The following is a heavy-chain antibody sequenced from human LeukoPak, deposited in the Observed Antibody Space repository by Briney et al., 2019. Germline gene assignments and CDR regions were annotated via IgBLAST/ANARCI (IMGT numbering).Heavy chain of an antibody. CDR1: GGTFSSYA. J-gene: IGHJ4*02. CDR3: ARVVRPRTLHGGMYHFDY. D-gene: IGHD1-1*01. V-gene: IGHV1-69*01. CDR2: IIPIFGTA. Sequence: SVKVSCKASGGTFSSYAISWVRQAPGQGLEWMGGIIPIFGTANYAQKFQGRVTITADESTSTAYMELSSLRSEDTTVYYCARVVRPRTLHGGMYHFDYWGQGTLVTVSS.